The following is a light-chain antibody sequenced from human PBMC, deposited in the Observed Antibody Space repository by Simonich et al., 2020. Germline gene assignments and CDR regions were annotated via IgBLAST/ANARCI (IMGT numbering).Light chain of an antibody. CDR3: QTWGTGSVV. CDR1: SGHSSYA. Sequence: QLVLTQSPSASASLGASVKRTCTLSSGHSSYAIARHQQQPEKGPWYLRKLNSDGSHSKGDWVTVRFSGSSSEAERYLTISSLQSEDEADYYCQTWGTGSVVFGGGTKLTVL. J-gene: IGLJ2*01. V-gene: IGLV4-69*01. CDR2: LNSDGSH.